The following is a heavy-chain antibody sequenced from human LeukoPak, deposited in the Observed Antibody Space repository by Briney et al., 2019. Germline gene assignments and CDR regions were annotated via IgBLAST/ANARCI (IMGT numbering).Heavy chain of an antibody. D-gene: IGHD6-19*01. CDR3: ARLAHIPVGAFDI. V-gene: IGHV4-61*02. Sequence: PSQTPSLTCTVSGGSISSGSYYWSWIRQPAGKGLEWIGRIYTSGSTNYNPSLKSRVTISVDTSKNQFSLKLSSVTAADTAVYYCARLAHIPVGAFDIWGQGTMVTVSS. CDR1: GGSISSGSYY. CDR2: IYTSGST. J-gene: IGHJ3*02.